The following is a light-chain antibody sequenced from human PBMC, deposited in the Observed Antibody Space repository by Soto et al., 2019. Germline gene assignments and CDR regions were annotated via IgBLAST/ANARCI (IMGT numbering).Light chain of an antibody. V-gene: IGKV1-5*01. CDR1: QSISSW. Sequence: DIQMTQSPSTLSASVGDRVTITCRASQSISSWLAWYQQKPGKAPKLLIYDASSLESGVPSRFSGSGSGTEFTLTISSLQPDDFATYYGQQYNSYGPFGQGTRGDI. CDR2: DAS. J-gene: IGKJ1*01. CDR3: QQYNSYGP.